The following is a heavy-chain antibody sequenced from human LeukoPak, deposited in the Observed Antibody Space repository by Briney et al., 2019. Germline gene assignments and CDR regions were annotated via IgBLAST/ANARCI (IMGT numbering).Heavy chain of an antibody. CDR2: IYYSGST. CDR1: GASISSSIYY. J-gene: IGHJ4*02. Sequence: SETLSLTCTVSGASISSSIYYWGWIRQPPGKGLEYIGNIYYSGSTYQNPSLKSRVTISIDTSKNQFSLKLSSVTAADTAVYYCARANYYDNSGYSRGAFDIWGQGTPVTVSS. V-gene: IGHV4-39*07. CDR3: ARANYYDNSGYSRGAFDI. D-gene: IGHD3-22*01.